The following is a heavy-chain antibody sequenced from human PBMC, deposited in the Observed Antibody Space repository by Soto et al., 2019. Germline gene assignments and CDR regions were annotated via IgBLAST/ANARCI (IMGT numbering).Heavy chain of an antibody. J-gene: IGHJ6*02. D-gene: IGHD2-2*01. CDR1: GYTFTGYY. Sequence: QAQLVQSGAEVKKPGASVKVSCKASGYTFTGYYMHWVRLAPGQGLEWMGWINPNNGGTNYAQKFQGWVTMTRDTSSSTAYMELSSLTSDATAIYYCARLGKHCSRTSCHYAMDVWGQGTTVTVSS. CDR2: INPNNGGT. CDR3: ARLGKHCSRTSCHYAMDV. V-gene: IGHV1-2*04.